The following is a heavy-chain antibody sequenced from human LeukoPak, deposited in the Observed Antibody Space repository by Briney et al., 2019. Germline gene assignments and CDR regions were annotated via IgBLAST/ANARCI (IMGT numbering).Heavy chain of an antibody. D-gene: IGHD6-19*01. CDR2: ISYDGSNK. V-gene: IGHV3-30*03. CDR1: GFTFSSYG. Sequence: GRSLRPSCAASGFTFSSYGMHWVRQAPGKGLEWVAVISYDGSNKYYADSVKGRFTISRDNSKNTLYLQMNSLRAEDTAVYYCATTPIAVTGFGFFDYWGQGTLVTVSS. J-gene: IGHJ4*02. CDR3: ATTPIAVTGFGFFDY.